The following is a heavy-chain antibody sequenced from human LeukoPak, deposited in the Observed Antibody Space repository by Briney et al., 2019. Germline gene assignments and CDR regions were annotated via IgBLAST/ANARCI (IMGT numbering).Heavy chain of an antibody. V-gene: IGHV3-21*01. CDR2: ITSSSSYI. CDR3: ARSYSSSRGTFDY. D-gene: IGHD6-6*01. J-gene: IGHJ4*02. CDR1: GFTFSSYD. Sequence: GGSLRLSGAASGFTFSSYDMNWVRQAPGKGLEWVSSITSSSSYIYYADSVKGRFTISRDNAKNSLYLQMNSLRAEDTAVYYCARSYSSSRGTFDYWGQGTLVTVSS.